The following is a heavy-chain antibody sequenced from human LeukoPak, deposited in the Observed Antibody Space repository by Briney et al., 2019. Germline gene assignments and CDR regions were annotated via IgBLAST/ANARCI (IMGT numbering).Heavy chain of an antibody. CDR1: GGSISSSSYY. J-gene: IGHJ5*02. V-gene: IGHV4-39*07. CDR2: IYYSGST. Sequence: TSETLSLTCTVSGGSISSSSYYWGWIRQPPGKGLEWIGSIYYSGSTYYNPSLKSQVTISVDTSKNQFSLKLSSVTAADTAVYYCARRPSGYNWFDPWGQGTLVTVSS. CDR3: ARRPSGYNWFDP.